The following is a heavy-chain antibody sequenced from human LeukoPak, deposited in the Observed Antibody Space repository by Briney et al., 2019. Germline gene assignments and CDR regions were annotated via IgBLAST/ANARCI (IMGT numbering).Heavy chain of an antibody. CDR1: GGSFSGYY. V-gene: IGHV4-34*01. CDR3: ARTTGGGYSYGYFYYYYMDV. J-gene: IGHJ6*03. Sequence: PSETLSLTCAVYGGSFSGYYWNWIRQPPGKGLEWIGEINNSGSTNYNPSLKSRVTISRDTSKNQFSLKLSSVTAADTAVYYCARTTGGGYSYGYFYYYYMDVWGKGTTVTISS. D-gene: IGHD5-18*01. CDR2: INNSGST.